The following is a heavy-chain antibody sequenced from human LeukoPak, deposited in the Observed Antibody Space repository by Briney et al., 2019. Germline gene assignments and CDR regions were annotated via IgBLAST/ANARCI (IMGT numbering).Heavy chain of an antibody. D-gene: IGHD2/OR15-2a*01. Sequence: GGSLRLSCAASGFTFSKYWLHWLRQAPGKGLVWVSRINPDDKSASYADSVKGRFTIARDDARKTLYLQMNSLRAEDTAVYYCLTIVQTTFYAFDLWAQGTIVTASS. CDR1: GFTFSKYW. J-gene: IGHJ3*01. V-gene: IGHV3-74*01. CDR2: INPDDKSA. CDR3: LTIVQTTFYAFDL.